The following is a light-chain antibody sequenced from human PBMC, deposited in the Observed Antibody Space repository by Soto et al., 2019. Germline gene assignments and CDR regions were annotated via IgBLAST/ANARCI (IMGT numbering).Light chain of an antibody. V-gene: IGKV3-11*01. Sequence: EIVLTQSPATLSLSPGERATLSCRASQSVSSYLAWYQQKPGQAPRLLIYDASNRATGIPARFSGSGSGTDFTLTISSLEPEDFAVYYCQQRSSWPLFTFGPGTKVDIK. CDR2: DAS. CDR3: QQRSSWPLFT. CDR1: QSVSSY. J-gene: IGKJ3*01.